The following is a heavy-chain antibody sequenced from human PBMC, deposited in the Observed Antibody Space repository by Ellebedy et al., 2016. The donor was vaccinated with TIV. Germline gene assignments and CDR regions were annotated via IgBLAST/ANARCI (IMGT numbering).Heavy chain of an antibody. V-gene: IGHV4-59*01. Sequence: SETLSLXCTVSGGSISSYYWSWIRQPPGKGLEWIGYIYYSGSTNYNPSLKSRVTISVDTSKNQFSLKLSSVTAADTAVYYCAAIGGGDVAAAEKAFDYWGQGTLVTVSS. CDR3: AAIGGGDVAAAEKAFDY. CDR1: GGSISSYY. J-gene: IGHJ4*02. D-gene: IGHD6-13*01. CDR2: IYYSGST.